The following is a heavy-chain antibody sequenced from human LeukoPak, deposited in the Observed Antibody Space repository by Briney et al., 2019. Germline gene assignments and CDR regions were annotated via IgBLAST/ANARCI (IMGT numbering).Heavy chain of an antibody. V-gene: IGHV4-61*02. J-gene: IGHJ4*02. CDR1: GGSISSGSYY. CDR2: IYTSGST. CDR3: ARSPGKYDFWSGLTFDY. D-gene: IGHD3-3*01. Sequence: SETLSLTCTVSGGSISSGSYYWSWIRQPAGKGLEWIRRIYTSGSTNYNPSLKSRVTISVDTSKNQFSLKLSSVTAADTAVYYCARSPGKYDFWSGLTFDYWGQGTLVTVSS.